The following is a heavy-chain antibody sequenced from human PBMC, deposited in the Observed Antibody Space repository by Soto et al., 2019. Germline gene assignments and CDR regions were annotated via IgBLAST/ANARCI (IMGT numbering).Heavy chain of an antibody. J-gene: IGHJ4*02. D-gene: IGHD6-19*01. CDR1: GYSFPSFW. V-gene: IGHV5-51*01. Sequence: RGESLKISCKVSGYSFPSFWIGWVRQMPGKGLEWLGSIYPGDSETRYSPSFQGEVTISADKSITTAYLHWSSLRASDTATYYCVKQHPLDSRAWHNWGQGTLATVSS. CDR3: VKQHPLDSRAWHN. CDR2: IYPGDSET.